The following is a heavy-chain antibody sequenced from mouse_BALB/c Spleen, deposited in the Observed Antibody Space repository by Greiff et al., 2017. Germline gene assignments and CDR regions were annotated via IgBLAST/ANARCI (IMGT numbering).Heavy chain of an antibody. V-gene: IGHV1-14*01. CDR2: INPYNDGT. CDR3: GSDGYLDD. CDR1: GYTFTSYV. Sequence: VQLKQSGPELVKPGASVKMSCKASGYTFTSYVMHWVQQKPGQGLEWIGNINPYNDGTKYNEKFKGKATLTSDKSSSTAYMELSSLTSEDTAGDCCGSDGYLDDGGQGTTLTVSS. J-gene: IGHJ2*01.